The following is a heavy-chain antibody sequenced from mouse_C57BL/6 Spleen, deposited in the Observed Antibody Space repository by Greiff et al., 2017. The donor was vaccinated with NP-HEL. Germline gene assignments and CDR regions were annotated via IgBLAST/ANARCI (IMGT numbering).Heavy chain of an antibody. D-gene: IGHD2-4*01. CDR3: ARNYDYDRVYFDY. Sequence: EVQLQQSGPELVKPGASVKISCKASGYTFTDYYMNWVKQSHGKSLEWIGDINPNNGGTSYNQKFKGKATLTVDKSSSTAYMELRSLTSEDSAVYYCARNYDYDRVYFDYWGQGTTLTVSS. CDR2: INPNNGGT. J-gene: IGHJ2*01. CDR1: GYTFTDYY. V-gene: IGHV1-26*01.